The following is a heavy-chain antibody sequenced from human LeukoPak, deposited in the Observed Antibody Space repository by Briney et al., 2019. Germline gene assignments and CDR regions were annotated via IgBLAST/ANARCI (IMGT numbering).Heavy chain of an antibody. V-gene: IGHV3-74*01. CDR1: GFTFRSHW. D-gene: IGHD1-26*01. J-gene: IGHJ4*02. Sequence: QPGGSLRLSCAASGFTFRSHWMYWVRQTLGKGLVWVSRINSDGSSTIYADSVKGRFTISRDNAKNTLYLQMNSLSAEDTAVYYCARTPRYGGTDPDYWGQGTLVIVSS. CDR2: INSDGSST. CDR3: ARTPRYGGTDPDY.